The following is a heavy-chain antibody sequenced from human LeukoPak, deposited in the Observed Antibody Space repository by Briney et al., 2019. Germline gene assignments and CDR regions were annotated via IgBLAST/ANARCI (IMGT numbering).Heavy chain of an antibody. CDR3: ARDPLGNSGWDPIPYC. V-gene: IGHV3-21*01. CDR2: ISSSSSYI. Sequence: GGSLRLSCVASGFTFSSYSMNWVRQAPGKGLEWVSSISSSSSYIYYADSVKGRFTISRDNAKNSLYLQMNSLRAEDTAVYYCARDPLGNSGWDPIPYCWGQGTLVTVSS. D-gene: IGHD6-19*01. CDR1: GFTFSSYS. J-gene: IGHJ4*02.